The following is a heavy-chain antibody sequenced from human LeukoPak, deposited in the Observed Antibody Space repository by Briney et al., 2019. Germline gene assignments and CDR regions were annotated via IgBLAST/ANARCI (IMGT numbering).Heavy chain of an antibody. CDR2: IDPNSGGT. D-gene: IGHD5-24*01. Sequence: ASVKVSSKASGYTFTGYYMHWVRQAPGQGLEWMGWIDPNSGGTNYAQKFQGRVTMTRDTSISTAYMELSRLRSDDTAVYYCARGGRWLQSYGMDVWGQGTTVTVSS. CDR1: GYTFTGYY. J-gene: IGHJ6*02. CDR3: ARGGRWLQSYGMDV. V-gene: IGHV1-2*02.